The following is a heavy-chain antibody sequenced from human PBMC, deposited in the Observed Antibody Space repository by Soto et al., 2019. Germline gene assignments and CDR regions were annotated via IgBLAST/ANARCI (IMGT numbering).Heavy chain of an antibody. Sequence: QVQLQESGPGLVKPSQTLSLTCTVSGGSISSGGYYWSWIRQHPGKGLEWIGYIYYSGSTYYNPSLESRVTISVDTSKNQFSLKLSSVTAADTAVYYCARVGRYYYDSSGYSASPRPGEIDYWGQGTLVTVSS. CDR1: GGSISSGGYY. D-gene: IGHD3-22*01. V-gene: IGHV4-31*03. J-gene: IGHJ4*02. CDR2: IYYSGST. CDR3: ARVGRYYYDSSGYSASPRPGEIDY.